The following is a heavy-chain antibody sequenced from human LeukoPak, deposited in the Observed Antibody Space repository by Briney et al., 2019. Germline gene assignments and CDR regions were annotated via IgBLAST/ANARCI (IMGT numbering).Heavy chain of an antibody. Sequence: SGPALVKPTQTLTLTCTFSGFSLSTSGMCVSWIRQPPGKALEWLARIDWDDDKYYSTSLKARLTISKDTSKNQVVLTMTNMDPVDTATYYCARITQRDGYRGVDYWGQGTLVTVSS. D-gene: IGHD5-24*01. CDR2: IDWDDDK. CDR3: ARITQRDGYRGVDY. V-gene: IGHV2-70*11. J-gene: IGHJ4*02. CDR1: GFSLSTSGMC.